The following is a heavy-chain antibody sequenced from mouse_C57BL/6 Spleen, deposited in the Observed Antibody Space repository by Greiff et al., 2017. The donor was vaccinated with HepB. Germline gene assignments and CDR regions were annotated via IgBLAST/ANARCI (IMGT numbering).Heavy chain of an antibody. V-gene: IGHV1-61*01. CDR2: IYPSDSET. CDR1: GYTFTSYW. J-gene: IGHJ4*01. Sequence: QVQLKQPGAELVRPGSSVKLSCKASGYTFTSYWMDWVKQRPGQGLEWIGNIYPSDSETHYNQKFKDKATLTVDKSSSTAYMQLSSLTSEDSAVYYCARLPTGTVLDYWGQGTSVTVSS. CDR3: ARLPTGTVLDY. D-gene: IGHD4-1*02.